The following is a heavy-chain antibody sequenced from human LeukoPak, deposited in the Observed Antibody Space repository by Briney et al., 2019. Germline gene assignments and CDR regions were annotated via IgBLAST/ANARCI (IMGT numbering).Heavy chain of an antibody. D-gene: IGHD2-15*01. J-gene: IGHJ4*02. CDR1: GGSISSFY. CDR2: MSYSGST. CDR3: ARGYCRGGSCYRTFFDQ. Sequence: KSSETLSLICTVSGGSISSFYWSWIRQPPGKGLEWMGYMSYSGSTNYNSTLKSRVTISLDTSKNQFSLKLNSVTAADTAVYYCARGYCRGGSCYRTFFDQWGQGTLVTVSS. V-gene: IGHV4-59*01.